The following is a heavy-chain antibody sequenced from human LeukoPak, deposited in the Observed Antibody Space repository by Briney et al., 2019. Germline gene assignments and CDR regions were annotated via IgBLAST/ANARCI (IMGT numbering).Heavy chain of an antibody. CDR2: ISYAGSSK. Sequence: PGGSLRLSCAASGFTLSSYGMHWVRQAPGKGLEWVAVISYAGSSKYYVDSVKGRFTISRDNSKNTLYLQMNSLRAEDTAVYYCAKDSLRWSYFYYGMDVWGQGTTVTVSS. CDR1: GFTLSSYG. J-gene: IGHJ6*02. CDR3: AKDSLRWSYFYYGMDV. D-gene: IGHD4-23*01. V-gene: IGHV3-30*18.